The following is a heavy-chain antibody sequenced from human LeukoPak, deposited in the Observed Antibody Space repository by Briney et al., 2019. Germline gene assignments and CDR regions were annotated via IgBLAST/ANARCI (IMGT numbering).Heavy chain of an antibody. CDR1: GFTFDDYG. D-gene: IGHD3-22*01. CDR2: INWNGGST. CDR3: ARATKYYYDSSGYYPPGDYDY. Sequence: PGGSLRLSCAASGFTFDDYGMSWVRQAPGKGLEWVSGINWNGGSTGYADSVKGRFTISRDNAKNSLYLQMNSLRAEDTALYYCARATKYYYDSSGYYPPGDYDYWGQGTLVTVSS. V-gene: IGHV3-20*04. J-gene: IGHJ4*02.